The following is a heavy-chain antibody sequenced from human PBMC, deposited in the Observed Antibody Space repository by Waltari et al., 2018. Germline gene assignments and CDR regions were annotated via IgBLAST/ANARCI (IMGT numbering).Heavy chain of an antibody. D-gene: IGHD2-15*01. V-gene: IGHV3-7*01. J-gene: IGHJ5*02. CDR1: DFTFCRYR. CDR3: ARDRGYFALDL. Sequence: EVKLVESGGDLVQHGGSLRISCTPSDFTFCRYRISWVRKAPGKGLEGVASIKDDGTEKYYVDSVKGRFTISRDNAENSLYLQMNSLRDEDTALYFCARDRGYFALDLWGQGTLVTVSS. CDR2: IKDDGTEK.